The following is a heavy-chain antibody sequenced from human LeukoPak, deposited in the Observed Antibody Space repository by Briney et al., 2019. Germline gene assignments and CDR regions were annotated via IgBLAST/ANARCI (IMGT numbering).Heavy chain of an antibody. Sequence: GGSLRLSCIASGFTFNTYWMIWVRQAPGKGLEWVANINQDGSVRYYVASVKGRFTISRDNAKNLVHLQMNSLRAEDTAVYYCARKGLPDYWGQGTMVTVSS. CDR2: INQDGSVR. J-gene: IGHJ4*02. V-gene: IGHV3-7*01. D-gene: IGHD2-21*02. CDR1: GFTFNTYW. CDR3: ARKGLPDY.